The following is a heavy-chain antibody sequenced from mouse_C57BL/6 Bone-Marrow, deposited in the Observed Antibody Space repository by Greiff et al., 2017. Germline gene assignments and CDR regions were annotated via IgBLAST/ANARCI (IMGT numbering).Heavy chain of an antibody. Sequence: VQLQQPGAELVRPGSSVKLSCKASGYTFTSSWMDWVKPRPGQGLEWIVNLYPSASYTNYNQKFKDKATLTVDKSSSTAYMRRRSMTSEDSAVYDFARWITTGVPYYYARDYWGQGTSVTVSS. D-gene: IGHD1-1*01. CDR1: GYTFTSSW. J-gene: IGHJ4*01. CDR2: LYPSASYT. CDR3: ARWITTGVPYYYARDY. V-gene: IGHV1-61*01.